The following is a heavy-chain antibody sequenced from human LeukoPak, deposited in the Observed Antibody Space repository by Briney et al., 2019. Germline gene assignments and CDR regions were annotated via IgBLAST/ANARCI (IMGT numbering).Heavy chain of an antibody. J-gene: IGHJ3*02. Sequence: GGSLRLSCAASRFIFSSYAMHWARQAPGKGLEWVAVLSYDGSDKYYADSVKGRFTISRDNSRNTLYLQMNSLRTEDTAMYYCARGGSSWDFAFDIWGQGTMVTVSS. V-gene: IGHV3-30*04. CDR3: ARGGSSWDFAFDI. CDR1: RFIFSSYA. D-gene: IGHD6-13*01. CDR2: LSYDGSDK.